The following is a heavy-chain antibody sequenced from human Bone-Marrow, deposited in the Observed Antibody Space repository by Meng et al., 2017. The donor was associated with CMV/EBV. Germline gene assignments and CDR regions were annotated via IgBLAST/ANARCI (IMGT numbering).Heavy chain of an antibody. V-gene: IGHV1-69*05. CDR2: MIPMYGTS. Sequence: SVKVFCKASGGTFNSYSISWVRHAPGQGLEWMGGMIPMYGTSNYAQKFQDRVKMTTDDSTITAYIELSSLRSEDTAVYFSARGGHFSAGSCYPKDVFNFWGQGTVVTVSS. J-gene: IGHJ3*01. D-gene: IGHD2-15*01. CDR3: ARGGHFSAGSCYPKDVFNF. CDR1: GGTFNSYS.